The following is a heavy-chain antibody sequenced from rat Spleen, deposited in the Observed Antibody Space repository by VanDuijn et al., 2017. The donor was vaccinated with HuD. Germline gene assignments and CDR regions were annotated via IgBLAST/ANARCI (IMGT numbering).Heavy chain of an antibody. CDR1: GFTFKNYW. CDR3: TTVRADWFAY. Sequence: EVQLVESGGGLVQPGRSLNFSGAASGFTFKNYWMTWIRQAPGKGLEWVASITTGGAITSYRDSVKGRFTISRDNAKSSLDLQMDSLRSENTPTYYCTTVRADWFAYGGQGTLVTVSS. J-gene: IGHJ3*01. CDR2: ITTGGAIT. V-gene: IGHV5-31*01. D-gene: IGHD1-11*01.